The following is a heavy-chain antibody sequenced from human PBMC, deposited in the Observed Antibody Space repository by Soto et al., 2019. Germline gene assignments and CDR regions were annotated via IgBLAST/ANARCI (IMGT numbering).Heavy chain of an antibody. CDR3: ARELSWSGRDY. D-gene: IGHD3-10*01. J-gene: IGHJ4*02. CDR1: GFRFNTNW. V-gene: IGHV3-7*01. Sequence: EVQLVESGGGLVQPGGSLRLSCAASGFRFNTNWMSWVRQAPGKGLEWVANIKHDGSERNHVDSVRGRFTLSIDNAKSALYLQMNSLRVEDTAVYYCARELSWSGRDYGGQATLVLVSP. CDR2: IKHDGSER.